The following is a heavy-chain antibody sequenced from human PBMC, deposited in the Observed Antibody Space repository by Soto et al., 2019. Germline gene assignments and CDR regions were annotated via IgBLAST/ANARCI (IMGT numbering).Heavy chain of an antibody. Sequence: QAQLQESGPGLVKPSGTLSLTCAVSGGSISSSNWWRWVRQPPGKGLEWIGEIFHSGSTNYHPSLKSRGTISVDKSKNQCSLKRSSVTAADTAVYYCARDLPGGSSGGYRALDYWGQGTLVTVSS. V-gene: IGHV4-4*02. CDR2: IFHSGST. CDR3: ARDLPGGSSGGYRALDY. J-gene: IGHJ4*02. CDR1: GGSISSSNW. D-gene: IGHD6-19*01.